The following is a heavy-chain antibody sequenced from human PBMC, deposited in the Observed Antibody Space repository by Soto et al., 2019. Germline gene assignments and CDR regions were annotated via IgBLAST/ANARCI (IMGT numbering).Heavy chain of an antibody. CDR2: INPSGGST. D-gene: IGHD5-18*01. V-gene: IGHV1-46*01. CDR1: GYTFTSYY. CDR3: ARDPLDTALVWSYYSYGMDV. Sequence: QVQLVQSGAEVKKPGASVKVSCKASGYTFTSYYMHWVRQAPGQGLEWMGIINPSGGSTSYAQKCQGRGTMTRGTAPSTDYMERSSLRCEDTAVYYCARDPLDTALVWSYYSYGMDVWGQGPTVTVS. J-gene: IGHJ6*02.